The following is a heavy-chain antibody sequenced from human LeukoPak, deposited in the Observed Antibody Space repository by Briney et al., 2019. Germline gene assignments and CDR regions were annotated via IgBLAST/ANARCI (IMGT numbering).Heavy chain of an antibody. J-gene: IGHJ6*03. CDR3: ASIAARPPYYYYMDV. CDR1: GGSFSGYC. V-gene: IGHV4-34*01. CDR2: INHSGST. D-gene: IGHD6-6*01. Sequence: PSETLSLTCAVYGGSFSGYCWSWIRQPPGKGLEWIGEINHSGSTNYNPSLKSRVTISVDTSKNQFSLKLSSVTAADTAVYYCASIAARPPYYYYMDVWGKGTTVTVSS.